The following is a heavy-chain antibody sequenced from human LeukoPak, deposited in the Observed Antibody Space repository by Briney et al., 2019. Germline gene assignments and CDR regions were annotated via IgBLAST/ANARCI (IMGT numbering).Heavy chain of an antibody. Sequence: SQSLSLTCAISGDSVSSKNAAGNWIRQSPSRGLEWLGRTYYRSKWYNDYAVSVKSRITINPDTSKNQFSLHLNSVTPEDAAVYYCARSTGWLNGNWGKGTLVTVSS. CDR3: ARSTGWLNGN. V-gene: IGHV6-1*01. CDR2: TYYRSKWYN. D-gene: IGHD2-8*02. J-gene: IGHJ4*02. CDR1: GDSVSSKNAA.